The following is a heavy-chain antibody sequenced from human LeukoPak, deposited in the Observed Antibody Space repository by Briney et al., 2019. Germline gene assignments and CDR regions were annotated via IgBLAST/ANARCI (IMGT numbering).Heavy chain of an antibody. J-gene: IGHJ4*02. CDR3: AKDLTVGAIESADFDY. CDR1: GFTLENYA. D-gene: IGHD1-26*01. V-gene: IGHV3-23*01. Sequence: GGSLRLSCGASGFTLENYAINWVRQAPGKGLEWVSAISNSEVSSITESGDGTYHADSVKGRFTISRDSSKNTLYLQMNSLRAEDTAVYYCAKDLTVGAIESADFDYWGQGTLVTVSS. CDR2: ISNSEVSSITESGDGT.